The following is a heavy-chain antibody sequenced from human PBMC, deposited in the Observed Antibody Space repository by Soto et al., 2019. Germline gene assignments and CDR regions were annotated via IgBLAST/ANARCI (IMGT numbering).Heavy chain of an antibody. J-gene: IGHJ6*02. CDR1: GYTFTSYG. CDR3: ARDWFRRVYYGMDV. Sequence: ASVKVSCKASGYTFTSYGISWVRQAPGQGLEWMGWISAYNDNTYYAQKLQGRVTMTTDTSTSTAYMELRSLRSDDTAGYYCARDWFRRVYYGMDVWGQGTTVTVSS. CDR2: ISAYNDNT. D-gene: IGHD3-10*01. V-gene: IGHV1-18*01.